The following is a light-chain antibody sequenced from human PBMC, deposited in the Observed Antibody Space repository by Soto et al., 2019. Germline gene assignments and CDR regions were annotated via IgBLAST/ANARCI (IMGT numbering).Light chain of an antibody. CDR1: SSDVGSYNL. Sequence: QPALTQPASVSGSPGQSITISCTGTSSDVGSYNLVSWYQQHPGKAPKLMIYEGSKRPSGVSNRFSGSKSGNTASLTISGLQAEDEADYYCCSYAGSSTFYVFGTGTKV. V-gene: IGLV2-23*01. J-gene: IGLJ1*01. CDR3: CSYAGSSTFYV. CDR2: EGS.